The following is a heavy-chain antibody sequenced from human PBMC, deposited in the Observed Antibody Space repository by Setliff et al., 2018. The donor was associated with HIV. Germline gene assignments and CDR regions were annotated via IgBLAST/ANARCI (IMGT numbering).Heavy chain of an antibody. CDR1: GGSISSYY. J-gene: IGHJ6*03. V-gene: IGHV4-59*08. CDR3: ARHAPYPPWAYYYNYMDV. Sequence: SENLSLTCTVSGGSISSYYWSWIRQPPGKGLEWIGYIYYGGSTNYNPSLKSRVTISVDTSKNQFSLKLSSVTAADTAVYYCARHAPYPPWAYYYNYMDVWGKGTTVTV. D-gene: IGHD3-16*01. CDR2: IYYGGST.